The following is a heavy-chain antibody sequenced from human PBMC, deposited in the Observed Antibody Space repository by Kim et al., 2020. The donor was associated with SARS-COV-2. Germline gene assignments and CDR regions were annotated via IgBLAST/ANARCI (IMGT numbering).Heavy chain of an antibody. V-gene: IGHV3-21*01. CDR2: ISDSSSYI. D-gene: IGHD3-22*01. J-gene: IGHJ5*01. CDR3: ARGPYYYDSSGYYYDS. CDR1: GFTFSSYS. Sequence: GGSLRLSCAASGFTFSSYSMNWVRQAPGKGLEWVSSISDSSSYIYYADSVKGRFTISRDNAKNSLYLQMNSLRAEDTAVYYCARGPYYYDSSGYYYDSWGQGTLVTVSS.